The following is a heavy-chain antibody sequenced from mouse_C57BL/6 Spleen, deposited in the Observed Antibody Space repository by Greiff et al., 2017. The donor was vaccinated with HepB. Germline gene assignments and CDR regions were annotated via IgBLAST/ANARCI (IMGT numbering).Heavy chain of an antibody. D-gene: IGHD1-1*01. CDR2: IDPETGGT. CDR3: TRRYITTVVAPDY. CDR1: GYTFTDYE. Sequence: VQLQQSGAELVRPGASVTLSCKASGYTFTDYEMNWVKQTPVHGLEWIGAIDPETGGTAYNQKFKGKAILTADKSSSTAYMELRSLTSEDSAVYYCTRRYITTVVAPDYWGQGTTLTVSA. J-gene: IGHJ2*01. V-gene: IGHV1-15*01.